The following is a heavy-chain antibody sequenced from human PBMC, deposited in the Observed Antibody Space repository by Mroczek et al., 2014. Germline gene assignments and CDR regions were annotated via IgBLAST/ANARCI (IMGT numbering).Heavy chain of an antibody. J-gene: IGHJ4*02. Sequence: VQLVQSGGGLVQPGGSLRLSCAASGFTFSSYAMSWVRQAPGKGLEWVSAISGSGGSTYYADSVKGRFTISRDNSKNTLYLQMNSLRAEDTAVYYCAKDLALGMVREGGFDYWGQGTLVTVSS. CDR1: GFTFSSYA. CDR2: ISGSGGST. V-gene: IGHV3-23*04. D-gene: IGHD3-10*01. CDR3: AKDLALGMVREGGFDY.